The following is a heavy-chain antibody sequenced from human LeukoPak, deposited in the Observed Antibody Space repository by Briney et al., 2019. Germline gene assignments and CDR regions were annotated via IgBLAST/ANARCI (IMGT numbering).Heavy chain of an antibody. Sequence: PGGSLRLSCAASGFTFSDYYMSWFRQAPGKGLEWVTYISSSGSSTYYADSVKGRFTISRDNARNSLYLQMNSLRAEDTAECYCVGSSSGSLGGSWGQGTLVTVSS. CDR3: VGSSSGSLGGS. CDR1: GFTFSDYY. J-gene: IGHJ5*02. V-gene: IGHV3-11*01. D-gene: IGHD6-19*01. CDR2: ISSSGSST.